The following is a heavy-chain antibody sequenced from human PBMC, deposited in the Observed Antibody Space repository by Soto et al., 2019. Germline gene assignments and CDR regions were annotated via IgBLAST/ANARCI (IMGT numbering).Heavy chain of an antibody. CDR3: ARGLNWNYGAFDY. D-gene: IGHD1-7*01. V-gene: IGHV4-34*01. Sequence: SETLSLTCAVYGGSFSGYYWSWIRQPPGKGLEWIGEINHRGITNYNASLKSRVTISLDTSKNHFSLNLNSVTAADTAVYYCARGLNWNYGAFDYWGQGTLVTVSS. J-gene: IGHJ4*02. CDR1: GGSFSGYY. CDR2: INHRGIT.